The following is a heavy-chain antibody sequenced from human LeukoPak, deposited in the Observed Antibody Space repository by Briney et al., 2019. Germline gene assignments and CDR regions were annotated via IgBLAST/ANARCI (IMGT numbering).Heavy chain of an antibody. J-gene: IGHJ4*02. V-gene: IGHV3-48*01. Sequence: GGSLRLSCVASGFTFSSYNMNWVRQAPGKGLEWVSYISSTSSTIYYADSVKGRFTISRDNAKSSLYLQMNSLRAEDTAVYYCASYKWNDASFDYWGQRTLVTVSS. CDR3: ASYKWNDASFDY. D-gene: IGHD1-20*01. CDR1: GFTFSSYN. CDR2: ISSTSSTI.